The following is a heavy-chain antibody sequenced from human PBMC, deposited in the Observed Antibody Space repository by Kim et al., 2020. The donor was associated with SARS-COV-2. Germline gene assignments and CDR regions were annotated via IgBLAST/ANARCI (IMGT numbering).Heavy chain of an antibody. CDR1: GFTFSSRA. Sequence: GGSLRLSGAASGFTFSSRAMSWVRQAPGKGPEWVASVNNGGNEYYSDSAKGRFTVSRDITRDTLYLQMNSLRAEDTALYFCAKDHPSSDWHAFDSWGQGT. J-gene: IGHJ4*02. CDR2: VNNGGNE. D-gene: IGHD6-19*01. V-gene: IGHV3-23*01. CDR3: AKDHPSSDWHAFDS.